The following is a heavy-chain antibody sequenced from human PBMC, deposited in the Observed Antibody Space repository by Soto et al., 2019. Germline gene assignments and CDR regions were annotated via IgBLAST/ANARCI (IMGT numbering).Heavy chain of an antibody. Sequence: GALGPPRAAPGFRFRHYAHGLGRQAPGKGLEWVSAINSRGTASYYADSVKGRFTISRDNSKNTLYLQMNSLKAEDTALYYCAKDIWIAVAGTCNWGQGTLVTVSS. CDR1: GFRFRHYA. CDR3: AKDIWIAVAGTCN. D-gene: IGHD6-19*01. CDR2: INSRGTAS. J-gene: IGHJ4*02. V-gene: IGHV3-23*05.